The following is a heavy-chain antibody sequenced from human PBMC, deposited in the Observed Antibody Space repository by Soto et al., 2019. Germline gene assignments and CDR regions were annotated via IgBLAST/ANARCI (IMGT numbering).Heavy chain of an antibody. CDR1: GYSFTSYW. J-gene: IGHJ6*02. CDR2: IDPSDSYT. CDR3: ARRPPHYYYGMDV. Sequence: PGESLKISCKGSGYSFTSYWISWVRQMPGKGLEWMGRIDPSDSYTNYSPSFRGHVTISADKSISTAYLQWSSLKASDTAMYCCARRPPHYYYGMDVWGQGTTVTVSS. V-gene: IGHV5-10-1*01.